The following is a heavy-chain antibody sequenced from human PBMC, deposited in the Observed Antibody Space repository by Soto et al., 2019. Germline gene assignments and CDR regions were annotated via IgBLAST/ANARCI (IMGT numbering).Heavy chain of an antibody. D-gene: IGHD3-16*02. V-gene: IGHV3-66*01. Sequence: EVQLVESGGGLVRPGGSLRLSCAVSGFTLSSNYMTWVRQVPGQGLDWVSIFFGADSTYYSDSVRGRFTISRDTSKNTLYLQMNNLRAEDTAVYYCARGASGHSYRSPTFDYWGQGTLVTVSS. CDR2: FFGADST. CDR1: GFTLSSNY. J-gene: IGHJ4*02. CDR3: ARGASGHSYRSPTFDY.